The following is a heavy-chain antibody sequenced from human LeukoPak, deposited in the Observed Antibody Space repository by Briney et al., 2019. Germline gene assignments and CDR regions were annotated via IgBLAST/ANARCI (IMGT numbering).Heavy chain of an antibody. J-gene: IGHJ4*02. CDR1: GDSISSYY. V-gene: IGHV4-59*01. CDR2: IYHSGST. D-gene: IGHD6-13*01. Sequence: SETLSLTCTVSGDSISSYYWSWIRQPPGKGLEWIGYIYHSGSTNYNPSRKSRITISADTSNDQFSLKLASVTAADTAVYYCATGYSSTWYYFDYWGQGTLVTVSS. CDR3: ATGYSSTWYYFDY.